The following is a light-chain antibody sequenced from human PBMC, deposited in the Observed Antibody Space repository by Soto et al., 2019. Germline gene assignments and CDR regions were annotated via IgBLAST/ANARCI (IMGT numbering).Light chain of an antibody. CDR3: QQYGXFHT. Sequence: EIVLTQSPGTLSLSPGEIATLSCRASQSVSSTYLAWYQQKPGKAPRLLIYGASSRDTGIPERFSGSGSGTDFTLTISRLEPEDFAVYYCQQYGXFHTCGGGTKV. V-gene: IGKV3-20*01. CDR1: QSVSSTY. CDR2: GAS. J-gene: IGKJ4*01.